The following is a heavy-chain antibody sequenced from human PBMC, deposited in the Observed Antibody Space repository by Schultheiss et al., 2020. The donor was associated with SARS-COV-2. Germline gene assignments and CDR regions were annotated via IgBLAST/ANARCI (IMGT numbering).Heavy chain of an antibody. J-gene: IGHJ6*02. D-gene: IGHD6-19*01. CDR1: GFTFSSYG. V-gene: IGHV3-48*01. CDR3: ARGGSGWYGFYYGMDV. Sequence: GGSLRLYCAASGFTFSSYGMHWVRQAPGKGLEWVSYISSSGSTIYYADSVKGRFTISRDNSKNTLYLQMNSLRAEDTAVYYCARGGSGWYGFYYGMDVWGQGTTVTVSS. CDR2: ISSSGSTI.